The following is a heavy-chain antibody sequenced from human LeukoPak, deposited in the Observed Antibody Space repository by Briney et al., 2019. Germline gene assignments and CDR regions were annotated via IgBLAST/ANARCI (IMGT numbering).Heavy chain of an antibody. CDR2: IKPDGDEK. V-gene: IGHV3-7*01. CDR1: GFTFSTYC. Sequence: GGSLRLPCAASGFTFSTYCMTWLRQTPGKGLEWVANIKPDGDEKYYVDSVKGRFTISRDNAKNSLYLQMDSLTAEDTALYYCARDPYYYNSGSFAAFDIWGQGTMVTVSS. J-gene: IGHJ3*02. D-gene: IGHD3-10*01. CDR3: ARDPYYYNSGSFAAFDI.